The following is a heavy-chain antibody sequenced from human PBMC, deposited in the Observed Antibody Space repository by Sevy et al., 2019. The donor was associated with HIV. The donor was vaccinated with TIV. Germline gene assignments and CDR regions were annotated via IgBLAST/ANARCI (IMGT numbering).Heavy chain of an antibody. V-gene: IGHV3-48*02. CDR1: GFTFSSYS. D-gene: IGHD3-10*01. CDR3: ARVSEHYYGSGSYFDY. J-gene: IGHJ4*02. CDR2: ISSSSSTI. Sequence: GGSLRLSCAASGFTFSSYSMNWVRQAPGKGLEWVSYISSSSSTIYYADSVKGRFTISRDNAKNSLYLQMNSLRDEDTAVYYCARVSEHYYGSGSYFDYWGQGTLVTVPS.